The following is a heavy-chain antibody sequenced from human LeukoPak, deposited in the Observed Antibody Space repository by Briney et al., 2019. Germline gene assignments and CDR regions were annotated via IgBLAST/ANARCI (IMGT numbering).Heavy chain of an antibody. Sequence: PGGSLRLSCAASGFTFSNYAMHWVRQAPGKGLEWVALISYDGSNRYYADSVKGRFTISRDDSKNTLYLQMNSLRAEDTAVYYCARGRITIFGVVIEYYFDYWGQGTLVTVSS. CDR2: ISYDGSNR. CDR1: GFTFSNYA. CDR3: ARGRITIFGVVIEYYFDY. D-gene: IGHD3-3*01. V-gene: IGHV3-30*04. J-gene: IGHJ4*02.